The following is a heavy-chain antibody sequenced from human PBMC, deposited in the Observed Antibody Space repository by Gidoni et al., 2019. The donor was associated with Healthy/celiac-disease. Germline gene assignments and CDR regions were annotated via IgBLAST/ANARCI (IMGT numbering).Heavy chain of an antibody. CDR1: GGSISSGSYS. V-gene: IGHV4-61*02. CDR2: IYTSGST. Sequence: QVQLQESGPGLVKPSQTLSLTCTVSGGSISSGSYSWSWIRQPAGKGLEWIVRIYTSGSTNYNPSLKSRVTISVDTSKNQFSLKLSSVTAADTAVYYCARGLGYCSSTSCYWGTNWFDPWGQGTLVTVSS. D-gene: IGHD2-2*01. CDR3: ARGLGYCSSTSCYWGTNWFDP. J-gene: IGHJ5*02.